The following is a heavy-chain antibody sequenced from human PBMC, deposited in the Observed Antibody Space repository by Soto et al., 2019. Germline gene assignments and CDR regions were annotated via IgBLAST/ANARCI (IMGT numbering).Heavy chain of an antibody. J-gene: IGHJ4*02. CDR3: ARRLQWQLRPLDS. Sequence: VGSLRLSCAGSGFTFSDDYMTWIRQAPGKGLEWVSYINTLSSAIYYADSVKGRFTISRDNAKNSLYLQMNSLRAEDTAVYYCARRLQWQLRPLDSWGRGTLVTVSS. D-gene: IGHD6-19*01. CDR1: GFTFSDDY. CDR2: INTLSSAI. V-gene: IGHV3-11*01.